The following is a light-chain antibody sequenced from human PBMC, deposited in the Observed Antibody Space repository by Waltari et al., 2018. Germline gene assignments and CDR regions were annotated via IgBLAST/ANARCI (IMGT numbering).Light chain of an antibody. CDR2: AAS. CDR3: QQYYSTLWT. V-gene: IGKV1-NL1*01. Sequence: DIQMTQSPSSLSASVGDRVTITRRASQGITNSLAWYQQKPGKAPKLLLSAASRLEGGVPSRFSGSGSGTDYTLTISSLQPEDFATYYCQQYYSTLWTFGQGTKVEIK. J-gene: IGKJ1*01. CDR1: QGITNS.